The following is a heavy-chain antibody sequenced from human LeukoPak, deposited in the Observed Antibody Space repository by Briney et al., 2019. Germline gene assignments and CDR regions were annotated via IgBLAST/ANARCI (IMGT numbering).Heavy chain of an antibody. J-gene: IGHJ6*02. Sequence: SESLSLTCTVSGGSISSYYWSWIRQPAGKGLEWIGRMHTSGSTNNNPSLKSRVTISVDTSKNQFSLKLSSVTAADTAVYFCAGVYCGGDCSNYYGMDVWGQGTTVTVSS. V-gene: IGHV4-4*07. CDR1: GGSISSYY. D-gene: IGHD2-21*02. CDR2: MHTSGST. CDR3: AGVYCGGDCSNYYGMDV.